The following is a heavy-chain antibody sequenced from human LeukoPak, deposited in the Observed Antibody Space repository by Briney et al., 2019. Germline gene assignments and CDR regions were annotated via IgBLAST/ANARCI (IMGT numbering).Heavy chain of an antibody. CDR1: GVSISSGDYY. D-gene: IGHD5-24*01. V-gene: IGHV4-30-4*01. CDR2: IYYSGST. Sequence: PSQTLSLTCTVSGVSISSGDYYWSWIRQPPGKGLEWIGYIYYSGSTYYNPSLKSRVTTSVDTSKNQFFLKLSSVTAADTAVYYCARGSRGLPRGFQHWGQGTLVTVSS. J-gene: IGHJ1*01. CDR3: ARGSRGLPRGFQH.